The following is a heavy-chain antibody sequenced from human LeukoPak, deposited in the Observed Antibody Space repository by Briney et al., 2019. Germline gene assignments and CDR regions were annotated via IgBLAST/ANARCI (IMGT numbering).Heavy chain of an antibody. Sequence: ASVKVSCKASGGTFSSYAISWVRQAPGQGLEWMGRIIPILGIANYAQKFQGRVTITADKSTSTAYMELSSLRSEDTAVYYCARSDCSSTSCESYNWFDPWGQGTLVTVSS. D-gene: IGHD2-2*01. CDR3: ARSDCSSTSCESYNWFDP. CDR1: GGTFSSYA. V-gene: IGHV1-69*04. J-gene: IGHJ5*02. CDR2: IIPILGIA.